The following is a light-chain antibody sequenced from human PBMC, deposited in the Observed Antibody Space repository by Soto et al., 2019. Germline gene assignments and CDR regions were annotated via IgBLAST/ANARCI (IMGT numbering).Light chain of an antibody. V-gene: IGKV1-5*03. CDR3: QRYNGLST. J-gene: IGKJ4*01. CDR2: KAS. Sequence: DIQMTQSPSTLSASVGDTVTITCRASQTIGTWLAWYQQKPAKAPKLLIYKASTLASGVPSRISGSGSWTEFTLTIRSMQADDMETYYCQRYNGLSTFGVGTKVEIK. CDR1: QTIGTW.